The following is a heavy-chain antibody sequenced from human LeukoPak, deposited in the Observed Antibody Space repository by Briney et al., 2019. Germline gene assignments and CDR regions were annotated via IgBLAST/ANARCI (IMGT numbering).Heavy chain of an antibody. CDR1: GGSISSGGYS. J-gene: IGHJ4*02. V-gene: IGHV4-30-2*01. CDR3: ARGPNDILTGYYRTFFDY. CDR2: IYHSGAT. D-gene: IGHD3-9*01. Sequence: TPLETLSLTCVVSGGSISSGGYSWSWIRQPPGRGLEFIGYIYHSGATYYNPSLKSRVTISVDRPKDQFSLKLTSVTAADTAVYYCARGPNDILTGYYRTFFDYWGQGALVTVSS.